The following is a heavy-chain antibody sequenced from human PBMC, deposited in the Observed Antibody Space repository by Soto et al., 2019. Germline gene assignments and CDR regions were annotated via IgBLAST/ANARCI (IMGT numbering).Heavy chain of an antibody. V-gene: IGHV4-31*03. D-gene: IGHD2-21*01. CDR3: ARGDWPTQMDV. J-gene: IGHJ6*02. CDR2: IYFSGGT. CDR1: GGSISGGTYY. Sequence: QVQLQESGPGLVKPSQTLSLTCTVSGGSISGGTYYWSWIRQPPGQGLEWIGYIYFSGGTYYNPSLQSRVIISVDTSKNQFSLRLSSVTAADTAVYYCARGDWPTQMDVWGQGTTVTVSS.